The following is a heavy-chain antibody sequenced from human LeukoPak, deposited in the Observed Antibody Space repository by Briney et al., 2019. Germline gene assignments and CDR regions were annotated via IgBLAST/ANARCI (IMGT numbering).Heavy chain of an antibody. CDR2: ISSSSSTI. Sequence: PGGSLRLSCAASGFTFSSYSMNWVRQAPGKGLEWVSYISSSSSTIYYADSVKGRFTISRDNAKNSLYLQMNSLRAEDTAVYYCARGLLSRDMVRGVIITPDYWGQGTLVTVSS. J-gene: IGHJ4*02. D-gene: IGHD3-10*01. CDR3: ARGLLSRDMVRGVIITPDY. V-gene: IGHV3-48*04. CDR1: GFTFSSYS.